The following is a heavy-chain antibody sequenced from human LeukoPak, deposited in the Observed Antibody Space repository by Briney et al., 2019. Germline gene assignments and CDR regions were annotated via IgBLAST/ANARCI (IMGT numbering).Heavy chain of an antibody. CDR2: INPNSGGT. J-gene: IGHJ6*02. V-gene: IGHV1-2*02. D-gene: IGHD2-2*01. CDR3: ARDHCTSSGCYEYYYYGMDV. CDR1: GYTFTDYY. Sequence: ASVKVSCKASGYTFTDYYIRWVRQAPGQGLEWIGWINPNSGGTNSAQKFQGRVTMTRDTSVNTAYMELSRLRSDDTAVYYCARDHCTSSGCYEYYYYGMDVWGQGTTVTVSS.